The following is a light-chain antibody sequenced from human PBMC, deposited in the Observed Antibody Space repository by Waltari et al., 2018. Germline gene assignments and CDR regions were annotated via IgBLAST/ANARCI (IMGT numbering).Light chain of an antibody. V-gene: IGLV2-11*01. CDR3: CSYAGIWV. J-gene: IGLJ3*02. CDR1: ARDVGDFNS. CDR2: DVT. Sequence: QSALTQPRSVSGSPGQSVTISCAGPARDVGDFNSVSWYQQHPGKAPKLVIFDVTKRPSGVPDRFSGSKSGTSASLTVSGLQAEDEADYYCCSYAGIWVFGGGTKLTVL.